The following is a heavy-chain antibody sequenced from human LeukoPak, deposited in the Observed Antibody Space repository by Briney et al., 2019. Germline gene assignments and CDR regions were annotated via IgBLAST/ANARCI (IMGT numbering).Heavy chain of an antibody. J-gene: IGHJ4*02. D-gene: IGHD3-22*01. CDR2: INPNSGGA. CDR1: GYTFTGYY. V-gene: IGHV1-2*02. CDR3: ARNFYFDSSGYYHY. Sequence: ASVKVSCKASGYTFTGYYMHWVRQAPGQGLEWMGWINPNSGGANYAQKFQGRVTMTRDTSISTAYMELSRLRSDDTAVYYCARNFYFDSSGYYHYWGQGTLVTVSS.